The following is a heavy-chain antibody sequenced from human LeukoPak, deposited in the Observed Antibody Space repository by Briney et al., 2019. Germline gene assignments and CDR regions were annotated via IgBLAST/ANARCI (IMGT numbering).Heavy chain of an antibody. Sequence: GGSLRLSCAASGFTVSSNFLSWVRQPPGKGLAWVSDIYSGGSTYYADSVKGRFTISRDNSKNTLCLQMNSLRAEDTAVYYCTRGGGGSFPHYWGQGTLVTVSS. CDR2: IYSGGST. D-gene: IGHD2-21*01. CDR1: GFTVSSNF. J-gene: IGHJ4*02. CDR3: TRGGGGSFPHY. V-gene: IGHV3-53*01.